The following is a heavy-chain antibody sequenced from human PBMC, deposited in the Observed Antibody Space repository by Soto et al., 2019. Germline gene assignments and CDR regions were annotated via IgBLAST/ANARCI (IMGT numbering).Heavy chain of an antibody. CDR3: ARDGSSSSPDYYYYGMDV. CDR2: IIPIFGTA. CDR1: GGTFSSYA. V-gene: IGHV1-69*13. J-gene: IGHJ6*02. D-gene: IGHD6-6*01. Sequence: SVKVSCKASGGTFSSYAISWVRQAPGQGLEWMGGIIPIFGTANYAQKFQGRVTITADESTSTAYMELSSLRSEDTAVYYCARDGSSSSPDYYYYGMDVWGQGTTVTVS.